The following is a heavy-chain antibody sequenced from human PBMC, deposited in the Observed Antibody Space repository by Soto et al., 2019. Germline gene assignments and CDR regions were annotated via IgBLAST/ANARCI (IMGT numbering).Heavy chain of an antibody. V-gene: IGHV1-46*01. CDR3: AREVSDYGMDV. D-gene: IGHD3-10*01. CDR1: GYTFTSYY. CDR2: INPSGGST. J-gene: IGHJ6*02. Sequence: QVQLVQSGAEVKKPGASVKVSCKASGYTFTSYYMHWVRQAPGQGLEWMGIINPSGGSTSYAQKSQGRVTMTRDTSTSTVYMELSSLRSEDTAVYYCAREVSDYGMDVWGQGTTVTVSS.